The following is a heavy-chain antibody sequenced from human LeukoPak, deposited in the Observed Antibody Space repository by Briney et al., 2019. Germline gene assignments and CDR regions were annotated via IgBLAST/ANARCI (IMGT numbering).Heavy chain of an antibody. CDR3: ARGLGGSYFDY. D-gene: IGHD1-26*01. CDR1: GFTFDDYT. CDR2: ISWDGGST. Sequence: PGGSLRLSCAASGFTFDDYTMHWVRQAPGKGLEWVSLISWDGGSTYYADSVKGRFTISRDNSKNSLYLQMNSLRTDDTALYYCARGLGGSYFDYWGQGTLVTVSS. V-gene: IGHV3-43*01. J-gene: IGHJ4*02.